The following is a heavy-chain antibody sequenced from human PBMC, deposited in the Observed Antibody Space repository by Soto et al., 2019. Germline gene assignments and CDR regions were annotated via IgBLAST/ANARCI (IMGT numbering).Heavy chain of an antibody. D-gene: IGHD1-20*01. CDR2: ISANDVGT. V-gene: IGHV3-23*01. CDR1: GFTLRNYA. CDR3: AKAKNDYNWDNRPPFDY. Sequence: EVQLLESGGGVVQSGGSLRLSCDASGFTLRNYAMTWIRQAPGKGLEWVSLISANDVGTYYAESVKTRFTISTDQSRNTVYLQMDSLRADDTAIYYCAKAKNDYNWDNRPPFDYWGQGTLVTVSS. J-gene: IGHJ4*02.